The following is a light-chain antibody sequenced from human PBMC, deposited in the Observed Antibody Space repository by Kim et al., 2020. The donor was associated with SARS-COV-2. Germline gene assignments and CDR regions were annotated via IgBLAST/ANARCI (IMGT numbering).Light chain of an antibody. Sequence: QPLLTQSPSASASLGASVKLTCTLSSGHSSYAIAWHQQQPEKGPRYLMKLNSDGSHSKGDGIPDRFSGSSSGAERYLTISSLQSEDEADYYCQTWDTGIKMFGGGTQLTVL. CDR2: LNSDGSH. CDR3: QTWDTGIKM. CDR1: SGHSSYA. J-gene: IGLJ3*02. V-gene: IGLV4-69*01.